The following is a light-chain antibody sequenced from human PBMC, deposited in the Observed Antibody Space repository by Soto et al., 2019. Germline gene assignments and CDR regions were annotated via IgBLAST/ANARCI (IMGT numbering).Light chain of an antibody. CDR2: TAS. J-gene: IGKJ5*01. Sequence: IQMTQSPSSLSASVGDSVTITCRASQTIRKYLNWYQQKPRKAPKLLIYTASRLQSGVPSRFNGSGSETDFTLTINNLQPEDFATYYCQQSYSTPPITFVQGTRLEI. CDR1: QTIRKY. CDR3: QQSYSTPPIT. V-gene: IGKV1-39*01.